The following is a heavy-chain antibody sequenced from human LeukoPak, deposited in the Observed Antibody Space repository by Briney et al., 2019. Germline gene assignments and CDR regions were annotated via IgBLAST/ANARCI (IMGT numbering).Heavy chain of an antibody. CDR1: AFTFTSYW. CDR3: ARDATRGGDNDY. V-gene: IGHV3-7*01. Sequence: GGSLRLSCPLSAFTFTSYWMSWVRHAPGKRLEWVANINEDGSYKFHADSVKGRLTISRDNAKNSLYLQMNSLRADDTAVYYCARDATRGGDNDYWGQGTRVIVSS. J-gene: IGHJ4*02. CDR2: INEDGSYK. D-gene: IGHD2-21*02.